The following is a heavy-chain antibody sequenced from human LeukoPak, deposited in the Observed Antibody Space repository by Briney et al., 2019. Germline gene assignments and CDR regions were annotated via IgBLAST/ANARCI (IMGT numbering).Heavy chain of an antibody. J-gene: IGHJ4*02. CDR1: VGSISSSSYY. Sequence: PETLSVTCTVSVGSISSSSYYWGWIRQPPGKGLEWMGSIYYSVSTYYNPSLKSRVTISVDKSKYQFSLKLSPVTAADTAVYYCARGNEVIVATIAATYHFDYWGQGTLVTVSS. CDR2: IYYSVST. CDR3: ARGNEVIVATIAATYHFDY. D-gene: IGHD5-12*01. V-gene: IGHV4-39*07.